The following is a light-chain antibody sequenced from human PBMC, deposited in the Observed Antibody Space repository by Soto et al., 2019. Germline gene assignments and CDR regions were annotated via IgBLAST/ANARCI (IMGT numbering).Light chain of an antibody. V-gene: IGKV1-39*01. CDR1: RSITTY. Sequence: DIQMTQSPSSLSASVGDTVTITCRASRSITTYLNWYQQKPGKAPTILIYAASILQSGVPSRFSGSGSGTDFTLTISSLQPEDFATYYCQQSYSAPPCTFGQGTKLEIK. J-gene: IGKJ2*01. CDR2: AAS. CDR3: QQSYSAPPCT.